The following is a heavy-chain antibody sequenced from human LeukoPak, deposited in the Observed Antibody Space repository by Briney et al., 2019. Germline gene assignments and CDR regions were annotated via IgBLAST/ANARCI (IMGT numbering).Heavy chain of an antibody. Sequence: GGSLRLSCAASGFTFSSYAMHWVRQAPGKGLEYVSAISSNGGSTYYANSVKGRFTISRDNSKNTLYLQMNSLRAEDTAVYYCAKDFRVRGFDYWGQGTLVTVSS. D-gene: IGHD2-2*01. CDR1: GFTFSSYA. CDR3: AKDFRVRGFDY. V-gene: IGHV3-64*01. CDR2: ISSNGGST. J-gene: IGHJ4*02.